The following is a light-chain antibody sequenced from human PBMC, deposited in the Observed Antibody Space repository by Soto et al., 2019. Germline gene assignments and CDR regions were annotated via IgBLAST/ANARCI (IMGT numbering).Light chain of an antibody. CDR1: QSVSSSY. CDR3: QQYGSSLL. J-gene: IGKJ3*01. V-gene: IGKV3-20*01. CDR2: GAS. Sequence: IVFTQSPRTLSLSLGERATLSSRRSQSVSSSYLAWYQQKPGQAPRLLIYGASSRATGIPDRFSGSGSGTDFTLTISRLEPEDFAVYYCQQYGSSLLFGPGTKVDIK.